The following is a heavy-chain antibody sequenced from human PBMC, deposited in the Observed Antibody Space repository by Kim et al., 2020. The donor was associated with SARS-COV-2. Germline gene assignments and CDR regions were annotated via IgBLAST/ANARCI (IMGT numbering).Heavy chain of an antibody. CDR2: ITKSSATI. D-gene: IGHD2-8*01. V-gene: IGHV3-48*02. J-gene: IGHJ3*02. CDR3: VRDRMRGAFDI. CDR1: GFTFSAYD. Sequence: GGSLRLSCATSGFTFSAYDMNWVRQAPGKGLEWLSFITKSSATIYYADSVQGRFTISRDNAKNSLYLQMNSLRDEDTALYYCVRDRMRGAFDIWGQGTMVTVSS.